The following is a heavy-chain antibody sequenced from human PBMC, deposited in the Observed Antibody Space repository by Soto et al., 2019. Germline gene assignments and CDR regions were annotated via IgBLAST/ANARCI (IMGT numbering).Heavy chain of an antibody. D-gene: IGHD3-3*01. CDR1: GYTFTSYD. J-gene: IGHJ1*01. Sequence: ASVKVSCKASGYTFTSYDINWVRQATGQGLEWMGWINAGKGNTKYSQKFQGRDTITRDTSASTAYMELSSLRSEDTAVFYCAIISSSVTIFGVVIKNAEYFQHWGQGTLVTVSS. CDR3: AIISSSVTIFGVVIKNAEYFQH. V-gene: IGHV1-3*01. CDR2: INAGKGNT.